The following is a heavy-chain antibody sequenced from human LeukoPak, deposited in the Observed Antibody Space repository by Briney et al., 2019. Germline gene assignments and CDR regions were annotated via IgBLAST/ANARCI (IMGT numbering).Heavy chain of an antibody. J-gene: IGHJ5*02. V-gene: IGHV1-69*10. D-gene: IGHD2-2*01. CDR1: GNTFAGYY. CDR2: FTPILGTS. CDR3: AKVVMTSANWFDP. Sequence: GASVKASCKASGNTFAGYYVHWVRQAPGQGLEWMGGFTPILGTSNYAQKFQGRVTITADKSTSTAYMELSSLRSEDTAIYYCAKVVMTSANWFDPWGQGTLVTVSS.